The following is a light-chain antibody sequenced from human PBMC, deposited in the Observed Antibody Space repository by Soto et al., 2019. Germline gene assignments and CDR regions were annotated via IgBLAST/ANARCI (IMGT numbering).Light chain of an antibody. CDR2: DAA. CDR3: QQHDDLPLT. CDR1: QQISAY. V-gene: IGKV1-33*01. Sequence: DIQMTQSPSSLSASAVDRVTITCQASQQISAYLNWYQHKPGKDPKLIIYDAAYLETGVPSRFSGSGSGTHFTFTISSLQPEDIATYYCQQHDDLPLTFGGGTKVDI. J-gene: IGKJ4*01.